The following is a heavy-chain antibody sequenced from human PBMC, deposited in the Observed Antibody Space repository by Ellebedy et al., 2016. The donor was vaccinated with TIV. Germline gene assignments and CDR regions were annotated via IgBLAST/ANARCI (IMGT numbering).Heavy chain of an antibody. Sequence: GESLKISCKGSGYSFTSYWIGSVRQMPGKGLEWMGIIYPGDSDTKYSPSFQGQVTISADKSISTAYLQWSSLKASDTAMYYCASSGVWPRQNDYYYGMDVWGQGTTVTVSS. CDR1: GYSFTSYW. CDR3: ASSGVWPRQNDYYYGMDV. D-gene: IGHD5-12*01. J-gene: IGHJ6*02. CDR2: IYPGDSDT. V-gene: IGHV5-51*01.